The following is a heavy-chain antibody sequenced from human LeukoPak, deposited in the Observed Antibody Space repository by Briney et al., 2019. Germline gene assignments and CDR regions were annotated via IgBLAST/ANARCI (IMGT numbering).Heavy chain of an antibody. CDR2: IYPGDSDN. Sequence: GESLKISCKASGYSFTSYWIGWVRQMPRKGLEWMGIIYPGDSDNRYSPSFKGQVTISVDKSISTAYLQWSSLKASDTAMYYCASGRLRRTRDAFDIWGQGTMVTVSS. CDR3: ASGRLRRTRDAFDI. J-gene: IGHJ3*02. V-gene: IGHV5-51*01. CDR1: GYSFTSYW. D-gene: IGHD4-17*01.